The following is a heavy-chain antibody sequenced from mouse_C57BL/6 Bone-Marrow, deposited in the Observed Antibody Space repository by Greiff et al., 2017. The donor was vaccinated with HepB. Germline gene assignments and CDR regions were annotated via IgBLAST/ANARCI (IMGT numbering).Heavy chain of an antibody. CDR1: GFTFSSYA. CDR3: ARVTTGAY. CDR2: ISDGGSYT. V-gene: IGHV5-4*03. Sequence: EVKLMESGGGLVKPGGSLKLSCAASGFTFSSYAMSWVRQTPEKRLEWVATISDGGSYTYYPDNVKGRFTISRDNAKNNLYLQMSHLKSEDTAMYYCARVTTGAYWGQGTLVTVSA. D-gene: IGHD1-1*01. J-gene: IGHJ3*01.